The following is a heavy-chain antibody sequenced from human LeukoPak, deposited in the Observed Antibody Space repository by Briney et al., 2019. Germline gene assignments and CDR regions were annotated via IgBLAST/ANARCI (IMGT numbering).Heavy chain of an antibody. Sequence: ASVKVSCKASGYTFTSYAMHWVRQAPGQRLEWMGWINAGNGNTKYSQKFQGRVTITRDTSASTAYMELSSLRSEDTAVYYSARRRSIAAAPFDYWGQGTLVTVSS. CDR3: ARRRSIAAAPFDY. CDR2: INAGNGNT. J-gene: IGHJ4*02. V-gene: IGHV1-3*01. CDR1: GYTFTSYA. D-gene: IGHD6-13*01.